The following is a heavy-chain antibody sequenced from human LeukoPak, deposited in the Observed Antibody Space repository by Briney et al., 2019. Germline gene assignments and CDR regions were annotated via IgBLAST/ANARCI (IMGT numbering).Heavy chain of an antibody. Sequence: SETLSLTCAVYGGSFSGYYWSWIRQPPGKGLEWIGEINHSGSTNYNPSLKSRVTISVDTSKNQISLKLSSVTAADTAVYYCARRNGGNWFDPWGQGTLVTVSS. V-gene: IGHV4-34*01. D-gene: IGHD3-16*01. CDR2: INHSGST. CDR1: GGSFSGYY. CDR3: ARRNGGNWFDP. J-gene: IGHJ5*02.